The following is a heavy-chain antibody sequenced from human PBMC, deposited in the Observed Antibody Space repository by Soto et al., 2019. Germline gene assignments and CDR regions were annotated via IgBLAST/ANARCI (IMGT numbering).Heavy chain of an antibody. CDR3: ASARANWGLYGMGG. J-gene: IGHJ6*02. CDR2: IYYSGST. CDR1: GGSISRYY. D-gene: IGHD7-27*01. Sequence: PSETLSLTCTVSGGSISRYYWSWIRQPPGKGLEWIGYIYYSGSTNYNPSLKSRVTISVDTSNNQFSLKLSSVTAADKAVYYCASARANWGLYGMGGWGQGTTVTVSS. V-gene: IGHV4-59*12.